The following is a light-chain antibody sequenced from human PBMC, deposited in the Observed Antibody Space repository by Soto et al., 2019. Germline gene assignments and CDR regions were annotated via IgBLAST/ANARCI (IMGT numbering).Light chain of an antibody. V-gene: IGLV1-51*01. CDR3: GTWDSSLRAVV. Sequence: QSVLTQPPSVSAAPGQTVTISCSGSSSNIGNNYVSWYQQLPGTAHKLLIYDDNKRPSGIPDRFSGYKSGTSATLGITGLQTGDEADYYCGTWDSSLRAVVFGGGTKLTVL. J-gene: IGLJ2*01. CDR2: DDN. CDR1: SSNIGNNY.